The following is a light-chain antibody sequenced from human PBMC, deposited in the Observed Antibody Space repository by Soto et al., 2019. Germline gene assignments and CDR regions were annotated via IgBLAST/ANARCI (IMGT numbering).Light chain of an antibody. V-gene: IGKV1-39*01. CDR2: AAS. CDR3: QQRYSAPLT. J-gene: IGKJ4*01. CDR1: QSISNY. Sequence: DIQLTQSPSSLSASVGDRVTITCLTSQSISNYLNWYQQKPGKVPKLLIYAASSLQSGVPSRFSGSGSGTDFTLTISSLQPEDFATYYCQQRYSAPLTFGGGTKVDIK.